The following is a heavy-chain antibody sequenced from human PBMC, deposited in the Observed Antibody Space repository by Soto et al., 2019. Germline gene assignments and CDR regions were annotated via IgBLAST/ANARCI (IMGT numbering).Heavy chain of an antibody. D-gene: IGHD2-2*01. CDR3: GRGIGYCSSISSYASRRLRFDS. J-gene: IGHJ4*02. CDR2: VNHSGTT. Sequence: SETLSLTCAVYGGSFSGYYWTWIRQAPEKGLEWIGEVNHSGTTYYNPSLKTRVTISVHTPKNQFSLKLSSVTAADTAVYYCGRGIGYCSSISSYASRRLRFDSWGQGTLVTVSS. V-gene: IGHV4-34*01. CDR1: GGSFSGYY.